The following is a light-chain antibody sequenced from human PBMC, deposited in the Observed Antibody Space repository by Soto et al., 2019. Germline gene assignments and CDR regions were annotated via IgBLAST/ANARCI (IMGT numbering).Light chain of an antibody. J-gene: IGKJ2*01. V-gene: IGKV3-20*01. CDR2: GAT. CDR1: QSGSTSY. Sequence: EMALTKSAGTLSSPLGERATLSCRAGQSGSTSYLAWYQQKSRQAPRLEIDGATSRATGIPDRFSGSASGTGFTLSISILAPEDFAVYYCQAYGRAPYTFGKGTKREIK. CDR3: QAYGRAPYT.